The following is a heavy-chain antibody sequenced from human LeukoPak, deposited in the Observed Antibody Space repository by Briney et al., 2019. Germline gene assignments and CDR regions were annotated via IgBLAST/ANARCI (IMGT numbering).Heavy chain of an antibody. CDR3: ARHGRTIAEPEGWFDP. CDR2: IYYSGIT. D-gene: IGHD1-7*01. Sequence: SDTLSPTCTVSGGSISSSSHYWGWIRQSPGKGLEWIGSIYYSGITYYYPSLKSRVTIYVDTSKNQFSLKLSSVTAADTAVYYSARHGRTIAEPEGWFDPWGQGNLVTVSS. V-gene: IGHV4-39*01. CDR1: GGSISSSSHY. J-gene: IGHJ5*02.